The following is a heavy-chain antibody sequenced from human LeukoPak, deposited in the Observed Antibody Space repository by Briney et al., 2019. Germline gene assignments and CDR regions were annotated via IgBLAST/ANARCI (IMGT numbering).Heavy chain of an antibody. CDR3: ARVPRTAVAI. J-gene: IGHJ3*02. CDR2: MNPNSGNT. V-gene: IGHV1-8*01. CDR1: GYSSISYD. D-gene: IGHD6-19*01. Sequence: ASAKVSCKASGYSSISYDINWVRQATGQGLEWVGYMNPNSGNTGYAQKFQGRVTMTRNTSISTAYMELSSLRSEDTAVYYCARVPRTAVAIWGQGTMVTVSS.